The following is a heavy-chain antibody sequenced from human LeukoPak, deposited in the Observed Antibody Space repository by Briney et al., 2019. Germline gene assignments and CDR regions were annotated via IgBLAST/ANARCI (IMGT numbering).Heavy chain of an antibody. CDR3: ANVRVSYYYYMDV. J-gene: IGHJ6*03. Sequence: ASVKVSCKASGYTFTSYYMHWVRQAPGQGLEWMGIINPSGGSTNYAQKLQGRVTMTTDTSTSTAYMELRSLRSDDTAVYYCANVRVSYYYYMDVWGKGTTVTVSS. V-gene: IGHV1-46*01. CDR2: INPSGGST. D-gene: IGHD3-22*01. CDR1: GYTFTSYY.